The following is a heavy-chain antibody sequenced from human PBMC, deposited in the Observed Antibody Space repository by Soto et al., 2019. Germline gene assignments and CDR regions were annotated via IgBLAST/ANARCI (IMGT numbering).Heavy chain of an antibody. V-gene: IGHV3-9*01. CDR2: ISWNSGSI. Sequence: EVQLVESGGGLVQPGRSLRLSCAASGFTFDDYAMHWVRQAPGKGLEWVSGISWNSGSIGYADSVKGRFTISRDNAKNSLYLQMNSLRAEDTALYYCARPISSGWYERAFDIWGQGTMVTVSS. CDR3: ARPISSGWYERAFDI. CDR1: GFTFDDYA. J-gene: IGHJ3*02. D-gene: IGHD6-19*01.